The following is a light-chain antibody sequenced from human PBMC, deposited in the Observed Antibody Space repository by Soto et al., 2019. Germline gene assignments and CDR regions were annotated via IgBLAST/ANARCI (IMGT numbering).Light chain of an antibody. J-gene: IGLJ3*02. Sequence: QPVLTQPPSVSGAPGQRVTISCTGSSSNFGAGYDVHWYQQLPGTAPKLLIYGNSNRPSGVPDRFSGSKSGTSASLAITGRQAEDEADYYCQSYDSSLSGWVFGGGTKVTVL. V-gene: IGLV1-40*01. CDR3: QSYDSSLSGWV. CDR2: GNS. CDR1: SSNFGAGYD.